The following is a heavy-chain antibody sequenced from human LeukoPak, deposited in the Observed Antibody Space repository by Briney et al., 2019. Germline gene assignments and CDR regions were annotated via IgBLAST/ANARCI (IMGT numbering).Heavy chain of an antibody. J-gene: IGHJ4*02. CDR1: GGTFSSYA. V-gene: IGHV1-69*05. CDR3: ARGYCSGGSCYPHDY. Sequence: SVKVSCEASGGTFSSYAISWVRQAPGQGLEWMGGIIPIFGTANYAQKFQGRVTITTDESTSTAYMELSSLRSEDTAVYYCARGYCSGGSCYPHDYWGQGTLVTVSS. D-gene: IGHD2-15*01. CDR2: IIPIFGTA.